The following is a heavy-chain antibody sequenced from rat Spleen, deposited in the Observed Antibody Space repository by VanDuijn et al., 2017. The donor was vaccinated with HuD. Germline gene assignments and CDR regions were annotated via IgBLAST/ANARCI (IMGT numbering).Heavy chain of an antibody. D-gene: IGHD4-3*01. V-gene: IGHV5-19*01. CDR2: ISPSGVT. CDR1: GFTFSNYG. J-gene: IGHJ3*01. Sequence: EVQLVESGGGLVQPGRSLKLSCAASGFTFSNYGMHWIRQAPTKGLEWVASISPSGVTYYRDSVKGRFTVSRENTERTLYLLVDSLRSEDTATYYCARQDTSGYSNWFGYWGQGTLVTVSS. CDR3: ARQDTSGYSNWFGY.